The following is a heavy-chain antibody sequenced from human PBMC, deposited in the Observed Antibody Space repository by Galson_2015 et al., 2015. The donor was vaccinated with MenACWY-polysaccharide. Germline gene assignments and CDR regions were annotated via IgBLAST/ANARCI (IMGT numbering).Heavy chain of an antibody. CDR2: IVPYTGDT. Sequence: SVKVSCKASGYSFTAYYIHWVRQAPGQGLEWMGWIVPYTGDTNYAVKLQGRVTMTRDTSFSTAYMELNSLRSDDTAVYYCVLLGARAADSGGQGSLVTVSS. J-gene: IGHJ5*01. V-gene: IGHV1-2*02. D-gene: IGHD2-15*01. CDR3: VLLGARAADS. CDR1: GYSFTAYY.